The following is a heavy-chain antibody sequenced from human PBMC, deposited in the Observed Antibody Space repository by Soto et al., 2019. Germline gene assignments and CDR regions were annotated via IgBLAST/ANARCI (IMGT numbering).Heavy chain of an antibody. CDR3: AREPSI. CDR2: IYYSGYT. Sequence: QVQLQASGPGLVKPSQTLSLNCTVSGGSISSGGYYWNWTRQHPGTGLEWIGYIYYSGYTYYNPSLKSQVTISVDKSTNQFSLELSSVTDADTAMYYCAREPSIWGQGTLVTVSA. CDR1: GGSISSGGYY. J-gene: IGHJ4*02. V-gene: IGHV4-31*01.